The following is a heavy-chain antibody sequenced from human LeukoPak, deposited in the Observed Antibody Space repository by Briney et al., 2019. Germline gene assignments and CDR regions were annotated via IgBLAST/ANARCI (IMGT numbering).Heavy chain of an antibody. Sequence: GSLRLSCAASGFTFSSSAMSWVRQPAGKGLEWIGRIYTSGNTNYNPSLKGRVTITVDTSKNQFSLNLSSVTAADTAVYYCARGRGSSWYYFDYWGQGTLVTVSS. J-gene: IGHJ4*02. CDR3: ARGRGSSWYYFDY. V-gene: IGHV4-4*07. D-gene: IGHD6-13*01. CDR1: GFTFSSSA. CDR2: IYTSGNT.